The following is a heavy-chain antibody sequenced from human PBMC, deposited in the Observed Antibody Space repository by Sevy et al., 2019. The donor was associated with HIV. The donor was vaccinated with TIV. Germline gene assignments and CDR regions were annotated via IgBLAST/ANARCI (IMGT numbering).Heavy chain of an antibody. D-gene: IGHD6-13*01. J-gene: IGHJ6*02. CDR1: GFTFSDYY. CDR2: ISSSGSTI. V-gene: IGHV3-11*01. Sequence: GGSLRLSCAASGFTFSDYYMSWIRQAPGNGLEWVSYISSSGSTIYYADSVKGRFTISRDNAKNSLYLQMNSLRAEDTAVYYCARDFGSSRYLFPKRKNYYYYYGMDVWGQGTTVTVSS. CDR3: ARDFGSSRYLFPKRKNYYYYYGMDV.